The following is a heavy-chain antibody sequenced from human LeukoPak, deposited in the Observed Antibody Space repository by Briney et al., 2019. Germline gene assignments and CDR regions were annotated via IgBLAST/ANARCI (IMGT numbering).Heavy chain of an antibody. D-gene: IGHD1-26*01. CDR2: TYYRAKWYN. V-gene: IGHV6-1*01. CDR1: GDSVSSNSAA. CDR3: AREVGATLEGHYYYGMDV. J-gene: IGHJ6*02. Sequence: SQTLSLTCAISGDSVSSNSAAWNWIRQSPSRDLEWMGRTYYRAKWYNDYAVSVKSRITINPDTSKYQFSLQLNSVTTEDTAVYYCAREVGATLEGHYYYGMDVWGQGTTVTVSS.